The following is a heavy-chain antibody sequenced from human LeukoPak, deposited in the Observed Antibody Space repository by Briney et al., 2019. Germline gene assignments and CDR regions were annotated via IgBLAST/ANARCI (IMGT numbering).Heavy chain of an antibody. CDR3: ATLGIAVAGTDY. D-gene: IGHD6-19*01. CDR2: ISWNSGSI. J-gene: IGHJ4*02. Sequence: PGGSLRLSCAASGFTFDDYAMHWVRQAPGKGLEWVSGISWNSGSIGYADSAKGRFTISRDNAKNSLYLRMNSLRAEDTALYYCATLGIAVAGTDYWGQGTLVTVSS. CDR1: GFTFDDYA. V-gene: IGHV3-9*01.